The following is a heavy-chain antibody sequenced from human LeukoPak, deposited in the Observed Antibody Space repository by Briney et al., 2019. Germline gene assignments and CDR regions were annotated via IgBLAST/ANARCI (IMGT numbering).Heavy chain of an antibody. V-gene: IGHV3-7*01. Sequence: GVLRLSCAVSGFTFSNYWMTWVRQAPGKGLEWVANIRQDGSEKYYVDSVKGRFTISRDNAKSSLYLQMNGLRVEDTAVYYCTRGVTIVPDYWGQGTLVTVSS. CDR2: IRQDGSEK. CDR1: GFTFSNYW. D-gene: IGHD2-8*01. J-gene: IGHJ4*02. CDR3: TRGVTIVPDY.